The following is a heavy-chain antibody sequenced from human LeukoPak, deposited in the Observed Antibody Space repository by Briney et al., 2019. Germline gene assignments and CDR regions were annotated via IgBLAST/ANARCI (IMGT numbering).Heavy chain of an antibody. V-gene: IGHV1-69*13. J-gene: IGHJ3*02. CDR3: ATGALITTSAFDI. CDR1: GGTFSSYA. D-gene: IGHD3-22*01. Sequence: ASVKVSCKASGGTFSSYAISWVRQAPGQGLEWMGGIIPIFGTANYAQKFQGRVTITADESTSTAYMELSSLRSEDTAAYYCATGALITTSAFDIWGQGTMVTVSS. CDR2: IIPIFGTA.